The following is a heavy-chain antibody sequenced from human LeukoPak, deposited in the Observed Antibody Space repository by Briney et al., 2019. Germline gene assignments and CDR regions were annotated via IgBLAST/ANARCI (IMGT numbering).Heavy chain of an antibody. CDR2: IYYSGST. D-gene: IGHD4-17*01. CDR1: GGSIRSYY. V-gene: IGHV4-59*01. Sequence: KPSETPSLTCTVSGGSIRSYYWSWIRQPPGKGLEWIGYIYYSGSTNYNPSLKSRVSISVDTSKNQFSLKLSSVTAADTAVYYCARTGSTVTMLYPFDHWGQGTLVTVSS. CDR3: ARTGSTVTMLYPFDH. J-gene: IGHJ4*02.